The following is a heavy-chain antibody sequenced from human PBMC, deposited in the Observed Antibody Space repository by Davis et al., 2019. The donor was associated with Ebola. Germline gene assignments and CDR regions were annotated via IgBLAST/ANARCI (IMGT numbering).Heavy chain of an antibody. D-gene: IGHD1-26*01. CDR2: INPKSGGT. CDR3: AGATYYYYGINV. Sequence: ASVKVSCKASGYTFTGYYMHWVRQAPGQGLEWMGRINPKSGGTYYAQMFQDRVTISADKSISTAYLQWSSLKASDTAMYYCAGATYYYYGINVWGQGTTVTVSS. J-gene: IGHJ6*02. V-gene: IGHV1-2*06. CDR1: GYTFTGYY.